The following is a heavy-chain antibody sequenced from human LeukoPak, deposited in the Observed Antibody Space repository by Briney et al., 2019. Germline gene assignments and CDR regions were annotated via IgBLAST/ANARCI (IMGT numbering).Heavy chain of an antibody. J-gene: IGHJ4*02. CDR1: GDSISSGDYY. CDR2: IYTSGST. D-gene: IGHD5-12*01. CDR3: ARDGYSGYDSVDY. Sequence: PSETLSLTCTVSGDSISSGDYYWSWFRQPAGKGLEWIGRIYTSGSTYYNPSLKSRVTISVDTSKNQFSLKLSSVTAADTAVYYCARDGYSGYDSVDYWGQGTLVTVSS. V-gene: IGHV4-61*02.